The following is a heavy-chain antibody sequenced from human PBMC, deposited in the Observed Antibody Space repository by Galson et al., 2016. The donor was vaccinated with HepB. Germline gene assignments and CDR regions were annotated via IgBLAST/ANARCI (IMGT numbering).Heavy chain of an antibody. V-gene: IGHV3-30*18. CDR1: GFSFDRYG. D-gene: IGHD4-17*01. CDR3: AKDLADYGDYDHYYYGMDV. Sequence: SLRLSCAASGFSFDRYGMHWVRQAPGKGLEWVAIISHDGSNKNYADSEKGRFTIYRDNSKNMLYLQMYSRRAEDTAVYSCAKDLADYGDYDHYYYGMDVWGQGTTVTVSS. J-gene: IGHJ6*02. CDR2: ISHDGSNK.